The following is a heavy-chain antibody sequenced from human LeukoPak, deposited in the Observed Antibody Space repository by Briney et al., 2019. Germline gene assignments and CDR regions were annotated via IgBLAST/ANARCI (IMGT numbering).Heavy chain of an antibody. CDR3: ARSPPYKVAATRSWFDP. CDR2: INPSGGST. D-gene: IGHD2-15*01. Sequence: ASVKVSCKASGYTLTSYYMHWVRQAPGQGLEWMGIINPSGGSTSYAQKFQGRVTMTRDTSTSTVYMELSRLRSDDTAVYYCARSPPYKVAATRSWFDPWGQGTLVTVSS. CDR1: GYTLTSYY. V-gene: IGHV1-46*01. J-gene: IGHJ5*02.